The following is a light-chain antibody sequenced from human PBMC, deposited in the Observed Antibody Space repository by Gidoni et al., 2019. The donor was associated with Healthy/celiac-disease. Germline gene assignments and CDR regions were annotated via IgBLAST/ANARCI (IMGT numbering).Light chain of an antibody. V-gene: IGLV2-23*02. CDR2: EVS. CDR3: CSYAGSSTLE. Sequence: QSALPQPASVSGSPGQSITISCTGTSSDVGSYNLVSLYQQHPGKAPKLMIYEVSKRPSGVSNRFSGSKSGNTASLTISGLQAEDEADYYCCSYAGSSTLEFGGGTKLTVX. J-gene: IGLJ3*02. CDR1: SSDVGSYNL.